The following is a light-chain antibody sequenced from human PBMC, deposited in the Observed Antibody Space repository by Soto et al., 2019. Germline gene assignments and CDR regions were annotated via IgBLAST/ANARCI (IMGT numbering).Light chain of an antibody. Sequence: DIQMTQSPSSLSASVRDRVTITCRASQGISYYLAWFQQKPGQAPKALISAASSLQSGVPSKFSGSGSGTDFTLTISRLEPEDSAVYYCQQYGSSPTFGGGTKVDIK. J-gene: IGKJ4*01. CDR1: QGISYY. CDR3: QQYGSSPT. V-gene: IGKV1-16*02. CDR2: AAS.